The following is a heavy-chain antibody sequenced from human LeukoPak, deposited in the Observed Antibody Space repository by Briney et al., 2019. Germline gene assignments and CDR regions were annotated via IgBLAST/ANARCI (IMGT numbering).Heavy chain of an antibody. J-gene: IGHJ1*01. CDR2: IIPIFCTA. D-gene: IGHD3-22*01. V-gene: IGHV1-69*13. Sequence: ASVKVSCKASGGTFSSYAISWVRQAPGQGLEWMGGIIPIFCTANYAQKFQGRVTITADESTSTAYMELSSLRSEDTAVYYCARGYYDSSGFEYFQDWGQGTLVTVSS. CDR3: ARGYYDSSGFEYFQD. CDR1: GGTFSSYA.